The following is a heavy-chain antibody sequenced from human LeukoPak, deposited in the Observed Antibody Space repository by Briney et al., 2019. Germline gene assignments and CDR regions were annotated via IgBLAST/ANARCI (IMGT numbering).Heavy chain of an antibody. CDR3: ARHLGYYGSGSYPPYNWFDP. D-gene: IGHD3-10*01. J-gene: IGHJ5*02. Sequence: SETLSLTCTVSGGSISSYYWSWIRQPPGKGLEGIGYIYYSGSTNYNPSLTSRVTISVDTSKNQFSLTLSSVTAADTAVYYCARHLGYYGSGSYPPYNWFDPWGQGTLVTVSS. CDR1: GGSISSYY. V-gene: IGHV4-59*08. CDR2: IYYSGST.